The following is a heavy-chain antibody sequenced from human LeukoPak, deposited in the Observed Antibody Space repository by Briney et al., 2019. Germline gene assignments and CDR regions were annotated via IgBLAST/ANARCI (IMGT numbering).Heavy chain of an antibody. CDR1: GGSFSGYY. J-gene: IGHJ5*02. CDR3: ARGGIAVAGTGSPRRTGRRNNWFDP. V-gene: IGHV4-34*01. Sequence: SETLSLTCAVYGGSFSGYYWSWIRQPPGKGLEWMGEINHSGSTNYNPSLKSRVTISVDTSKNQFSLKLSSVTAADTAVYYCARGGIAVAGTGSPRRTGRRNNWFDPWGQGTLVTVSS. D-gene: IGHD6-19*01. CDR2: INHSGST.